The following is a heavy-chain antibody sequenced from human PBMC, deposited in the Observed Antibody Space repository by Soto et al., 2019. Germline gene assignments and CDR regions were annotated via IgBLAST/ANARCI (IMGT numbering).Heavy chain of an antibody. V-gene: IGHV1-18*01. CDR2: ISAYNGNT. D-gene: IGHD3-3*01. Sequence: VASVKVSCKASGYTFTSYGISWVRQAPGQGLEWMGWISAYNGNTNYAQKLQGRVTMTTDTSTSTAYMELRSLRSDDTAVYYCARDKARKNYDFWSGYAGVDWFDPWGQGTLVTVSS. CDR1: GYTFTSYG. J-gene: IGHJ5*02. CDR3: ARDKARKNYDFWSGYAGVDWFDP.